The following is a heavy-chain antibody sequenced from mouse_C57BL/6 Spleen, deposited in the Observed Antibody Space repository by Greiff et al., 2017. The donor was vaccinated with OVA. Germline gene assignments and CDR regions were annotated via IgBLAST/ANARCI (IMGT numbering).Heavy chain of an antibody. CDR1: GYTFTSYT. Sequence: QVQLQQSGAELARPGASVKMSCKASGYTFTSYTMHWVKQRPGQGLEWIGYINPSSGYTKYNQKFKDKATLTADKSSSTAYMQLSSLTSEDSAVYYCARIPHYYGSSYEYFDVWGTGTTVTVSS. D-gene: IGHD1-1*01. CDR3: ARIPHYYGSSYEYFDV. CDR2: INPSSGYT. V-gene: IGHV1-4*01. J-gene: IGHJ1*03.